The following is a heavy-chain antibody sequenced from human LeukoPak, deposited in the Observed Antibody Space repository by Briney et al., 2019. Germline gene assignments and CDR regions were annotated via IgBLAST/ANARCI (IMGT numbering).Heavy chain of an antibody. CDR3: AKDPGWDYYGSGSYCPPDY. V-gene: IGHV3-30*02. Sequence: GGSLRLSCAASGFTFSSYGMHWVRQAPGKGLEWVAFIRYDGSNKYYADSVKGRFTISRDNSKNTLYLQMNSLRAEDTAVYYCAKDPGWDYYGSGSYCPPDYWGQGTLVTVSS. J-gene: IGHJ4*02. CDR1: GFTFSSYG. D-gene: IGHD3-10*01. CDR2: IRYDGSNK.